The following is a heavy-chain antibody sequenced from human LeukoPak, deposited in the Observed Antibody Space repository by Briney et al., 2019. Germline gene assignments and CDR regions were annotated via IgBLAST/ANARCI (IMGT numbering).Heavy chain of an antibody. V-gene: IGHV3-9*01. J-gene: IGHJ4*02. CDR3: AKDMLAGATKGEFDY. D-gene: IGHD1-26*01. CDR2: ISWNSGSI. Sequence: GGSLRLSCAASGFTFDDYAMHWVRQAPGKGLEWVSGISWNSGSIGYADSVKGRFTMSRDNAKNSLYLQMNSLRAEDTALYYCAKDMLAGATKGEFDYWGQGTLVTVSS. CDR1: GFTFDDYA.